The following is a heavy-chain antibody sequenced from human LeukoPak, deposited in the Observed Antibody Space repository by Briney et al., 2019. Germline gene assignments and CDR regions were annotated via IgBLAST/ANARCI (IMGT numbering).Heavy chain of an antibody. CDR2: INSDGSST. CDR3: ARVSSGSYFGYYYYYMDV. V-gene: IGHV3-74*01. CDR1: GFTFSNYW. J-gene: IGHJ6*03. Sequence: GGSLRLSCAASGFTFSNYWMHWVRQAPGKGLVWASRINSDGSSTSYADSVKGRFTISRDNAKNTLYLQMNSLRAEDTAVYYCARVSSGSYFGYYYYYMDVWGKGTTVTVSS. D-gene: IGHD1-26*01.